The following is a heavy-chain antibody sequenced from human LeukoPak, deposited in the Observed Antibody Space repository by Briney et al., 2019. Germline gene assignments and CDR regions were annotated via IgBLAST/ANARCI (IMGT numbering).Heavy chain of an antibody. D-gene: IGHD2-15*01. CDR3: AREGYCSGGSCYSGPLGY. CDR2: IKQDGSEK. CDR1: GFTFSTYW. V-gene: IGHV3-7*01. Sequence: PGGSLRLSCAASGFTFSTYWMSWVRQAPGKGLEWVANIKQDGSEKYYVDSVKGRFTFSRDNAKNSLYLQMNSLRAEDTAVYYCAREGYCSGGSCYSGPLGYWGQGTLVTVSS. J-gene: IGHJ4*02.